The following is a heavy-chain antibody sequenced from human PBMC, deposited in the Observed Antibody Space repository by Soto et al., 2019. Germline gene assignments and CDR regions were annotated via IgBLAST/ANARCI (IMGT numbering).Heavy chain of an antibody. Sequence: GWSLRLSCAASGFTFSSYAMSWVRQAPGKGLEWVSAISGSGGSTYYADSVKGRFTISRDNSKNTLYLQMNSLRAEDTAVYYCAKDKYYYDSSGYYYGMDVWGQGTTVTVSS. V-gene: IGHV3-23*01. J-gene: IGHJ6*02. CDR2: ISGSGGST. D-gene: IGHD3-22*01. CDR3: AKDKYYYDSSGYYYGMDV. CDR1: GFTFSSYA.